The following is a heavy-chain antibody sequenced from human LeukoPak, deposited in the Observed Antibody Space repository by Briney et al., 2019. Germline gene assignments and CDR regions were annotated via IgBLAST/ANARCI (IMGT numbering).Heavy chain of an antibody. V-gene: IGHV1-69*13. CDR3: ARDRGSRMVYSGYDYDLGFDY. CDR1: GGTFSNYA. CDR2: IIPIFGTA. J-gene: IGHJ4*02. Sequence: SVKVSCKASGGTFSNYAISWVRQAPGQGLEWMGGIIPIFGTANYARKFQGRVTITADESTSTAYMELSSLRSEDTAVYYCARDRGSRMVYSGYDYDLGFDYWGQGTLVTVSS. D-gene: IGHD5-12*01.